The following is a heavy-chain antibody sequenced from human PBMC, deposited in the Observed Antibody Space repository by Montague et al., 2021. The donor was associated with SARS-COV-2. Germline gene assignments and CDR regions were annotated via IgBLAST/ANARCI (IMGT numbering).Heavy chain of an antibody. Sequence: SETLSLTCTVSGGSVSSYYWSWIRQSPGKGLQWLGYIYYSGSTDYNPSLKSRVTMSVDTSKNQLSLRLNSATTADTAVYFCARAAGFYDYWSGYSSSAGFFDHWGQGILVTVSS. D-gene: IGHD3-3*01. CDR1: GGSVSSYY. V-gene: IGHV4-59*02. CDR3: ARAAGFYDYWSGYSSSAGFFDH. J-gene: IGHJ5*02. CDR2: IYYSGST.